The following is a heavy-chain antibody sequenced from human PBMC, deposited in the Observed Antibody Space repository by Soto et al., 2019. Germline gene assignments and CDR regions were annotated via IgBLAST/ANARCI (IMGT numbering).Heavy chain of an antibody. Sequence: QVQLQESGPGLVKPSQTLSLTCTVSGGSISSGGYYWSWIRQHPGKGLEWIGYIYYSGSTYYNPSLNSRVNISVDTSKHQFYLKLSSVTAADTAVYYCARDHRDILPGLGYWYFDLWGRGTLVTVSS. CDR2: IYYSGST. V-gene: IGHV4-31*03. CDR3: ARDHRDILPGLGYWYFDL. CDR1: GGSISSGGYY. D-gene: IGHD3-9*01. J-gene: IGHJ2*01.